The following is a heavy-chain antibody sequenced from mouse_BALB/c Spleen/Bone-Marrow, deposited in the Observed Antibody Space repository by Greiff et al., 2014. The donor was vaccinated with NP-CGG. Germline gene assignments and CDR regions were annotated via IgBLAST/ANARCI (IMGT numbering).Heavy chain of an antibody. D-gene: IGHD1-1*01. Sequence: VMLVESGPGLVAPSQSLSITCTVSGFSLTSYGVHWVRQPPGKGLEWLGVIWAGGNTNYNSALMSRLSISKDNSKSQVFLKMNSLQTDDTAMYYCARDPPQYYYGSSLFYWGQGTTLTVSS. CDR3: ARDPPQYYYGSSLFY. V-gene: IGHV2-9*02. CDR1: GFSLTSYG. CDR2: IWAGGNT. J-gene: IGHJ2*01.